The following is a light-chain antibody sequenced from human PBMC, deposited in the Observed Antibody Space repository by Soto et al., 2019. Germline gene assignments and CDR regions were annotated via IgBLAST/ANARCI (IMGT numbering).Light chain of an antibody. Sequence: QSVLTQPASVSGSPGQSITISCTGTSSDVGSYNLISWYQQYPDKAPKLMIYEVNKRPSGVSNRFSGSKSGNTASLTISGLQAEDEADYYCCSCAGSSTFYVFGSGTKVTVL. CDR3: CSCAGSSTFYV. J-gene: IGLJ1*01. CDR2: EVN. V-gene: IGLV2-23*02. CDR1: SSDVGSYNL.